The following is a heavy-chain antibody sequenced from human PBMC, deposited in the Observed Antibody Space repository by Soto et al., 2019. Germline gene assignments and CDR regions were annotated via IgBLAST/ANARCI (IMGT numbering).Heavy chain of an antibody. J-gene: IGHJ4*02. V-gene: IGHV3-23*01. CDR3: ASRITTFS. CDR1: GFTFSTYA. D-gene: IGHD1-1*01. CDR2: ISGHGIST. Sequence: EVQLLESGGTLVQPGGSLRLSCAASGFTFSTYAMSWARQAPGKGLEWVSAISGHGISTYYADSVKGRFTISRDNSKNTLFRQMNSLRAEDTAIYYCASRITTFSWGQGTLVTVSS.